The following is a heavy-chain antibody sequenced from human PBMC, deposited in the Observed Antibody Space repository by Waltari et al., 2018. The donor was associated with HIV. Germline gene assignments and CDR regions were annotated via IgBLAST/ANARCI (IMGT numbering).Heavy chain of an antibody. CDR1: GGSFRGYY. D-gene: IGHD6-19*01. V-gene: IGHV4-34*01. Sequence: QVQLQQWRAGLLKPSETLSLTCAVHGGSFRGYYWRGIRHPPGKGLEWIGEINHSGRTNYNPSLKSRVTISVDTSKSQFSLKLSSVTAADTAVYYCARDRIAVAGTPNWFDPWGQGTLVTVSS. CDR3: ARDRIAVAGTPNWFDP. J-gene: IGHJ5*02. CDR2: INHSGRT.